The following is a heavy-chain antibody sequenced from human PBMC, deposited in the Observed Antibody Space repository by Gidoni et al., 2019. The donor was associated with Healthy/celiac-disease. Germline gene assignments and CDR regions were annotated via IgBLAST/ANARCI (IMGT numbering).Heavy chain of an antibody. CDR2: IYYSGST. V-gene: IGHV4-39*07. D-gene: IGHD3-22*01. CDR3: ARDRDDSSGYSPPDY. J-gene: IGHJ4*02. Sequence: QLQLQESGPGLVTPSETLSLTCTVSGGSISSSSYYWGWIRQPPGKGLAWIGSIYYSGSTYCNPSLKSRVTISVDTSKNQFSLKLSSVTAADTAVYYCARDRDDSSGYSPPDYWGQGTLVTVSS. CDR1: GGSISSSSYY.